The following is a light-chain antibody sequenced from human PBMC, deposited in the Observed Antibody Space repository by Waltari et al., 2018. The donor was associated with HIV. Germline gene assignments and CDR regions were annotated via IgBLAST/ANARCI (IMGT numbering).Light chain of an antibody. CDR3: QAWDSDAYV. CDR1: QLRDNN. CDR2: KNK. Sequence: YDLNPPSSVSLSPGQTASITCSGHQLRDNNASSYPQRPGQSPIVVIYKNKKRPSGIPERFSGSKSGNTATLTISGTQVTDEADYYCQAWDSDAYVFGTGTKVTVL. J-gene: IGLJ1*01. V-gene: IGLV3-1*01.